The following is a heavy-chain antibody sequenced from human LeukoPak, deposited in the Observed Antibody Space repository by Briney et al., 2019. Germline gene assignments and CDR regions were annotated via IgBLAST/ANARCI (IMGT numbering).Heavy chain of an antibody. V-gene: IGHV3-30*18. CDR2: KSFDGSNK. CDR1: GFTFSSDG. D-gene: IGHD3-22*01. Sequence: GRSLRLSCAASGFTFSSDGTHWVRQAPGKGLEWVAVKSFDGSNKYYADSVKGRFTISRDNSKNTLSLQMNSLRAEDTAVYYCAKAATSSGYYSHFDYWGQGTLVTVSS. CDR3: AKAATSSGYYSHFDY. J-gene: IGHJ4*02.